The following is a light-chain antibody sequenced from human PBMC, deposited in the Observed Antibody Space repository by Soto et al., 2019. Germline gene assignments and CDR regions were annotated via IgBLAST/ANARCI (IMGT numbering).Light chain of an antibody. Sequence: DIQMTQSPDSLSASVGDRVTITCRASQNIVTYLNWYQQKPGKAPNLLVYAASTVQGGVPSRFSGSGSGTDFTLTITTLQQEDVATYYYQHTYSPPYSIGQGTKLEI. CDR2: AAS. J-gene: IGKJ2*01. V-gene: IGKV1-39*01. CDR1: QNIVTY. CDR3: QHTYSPPYS.